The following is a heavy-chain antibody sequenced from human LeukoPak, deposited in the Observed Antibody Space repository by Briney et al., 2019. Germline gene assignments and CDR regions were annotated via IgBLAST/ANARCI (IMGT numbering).Heavy chain of an antibody. CDR1: GGSISSYY. V-gene: IGHV4-59*04. CDR2: IYYSGTT. D-gene: IGHD5-24*01. Sequence: SETLSLTCTVSGGSISSYYWSWIRQPPGKGLEWIGYIYYSGTTYHNPSLQSRVTISVDTSKNQFSLKLSSVTAADTAVYYCARLRDGYNYGYFDFWGQGTLVTVSS. CDR3: ARLRDGYNYGYFDF. J-gene: IGHJ4*02.